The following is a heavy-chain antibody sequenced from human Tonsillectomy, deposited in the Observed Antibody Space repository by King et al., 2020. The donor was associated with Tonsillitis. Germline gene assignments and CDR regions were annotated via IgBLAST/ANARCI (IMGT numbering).Heavy chain of an antibody. D-gene: IGHD6-19*01. Sequence: LQLQESGPGLVKPSETLSLTCTVSVGSINSYYWSWIRQPPGKGLEWVGYIYYSGSTNYNPSLKSRVTMSVDSSKNQFSLKLNSVTAADTAVYYCAKSSGWSAFDIWGQGTMVTVSS. CDR1: VGSINSYY. J-gene: IGHJ3*02. V-gene: IGHV4-59*01. CDR3: AKSSGWSAFDI. CDR2: IYYSGST.